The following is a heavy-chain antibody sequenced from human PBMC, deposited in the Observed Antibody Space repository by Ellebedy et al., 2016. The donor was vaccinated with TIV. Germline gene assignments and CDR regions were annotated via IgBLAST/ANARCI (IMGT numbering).Heavy chain of an antibody. J-gene: IGHJ4*02. CDR3: ARAPYDSSGYYWDYFDY. CDR2: IIPIFGTA. CDR1: GGTFSSYA. V-gene: IGHV1-69*13. Sequence: AASVKVSCKASGGTFSSYAISWVRQAPGQGLEWMGGIIPIFGTANYAQKFQGRVTITADESTSTAYMELSSLRSEDTAVYYCARAPYDSSGYYWDYFDYWGQGTLVTVSS. D-gene: IGHD3-22*01.